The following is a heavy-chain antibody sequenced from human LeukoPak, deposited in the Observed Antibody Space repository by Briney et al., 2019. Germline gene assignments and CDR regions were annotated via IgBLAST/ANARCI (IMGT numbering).Heavy chain of an antibody. CDR2: ISSSGSTI. CDR1: GFTFSSYE. V-gene: IGHV3-48*03. J-gene: IGHJ4*02. CDR3: ARGRYYFDY. Sequence: GRSLRLSCAASGFTFSSYEMNWVRQAPGKGLEWVSYISSSGSTIYCADSVKARFTISRHNAENSLYLQMTSLRAEDTAVYYCARGRYYFDYWGQGTLVTVSS.